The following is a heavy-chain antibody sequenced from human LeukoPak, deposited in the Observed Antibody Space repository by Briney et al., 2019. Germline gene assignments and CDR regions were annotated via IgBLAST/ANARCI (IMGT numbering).Heavy chain of an antibody. Sequence: WASVKVSCKASGYTFSNYYIHWVRQAPGQGLEWMGWISAYNGNTNYAQKLQGRVTMTTDTSTSTAYMELRSLRSDDTAVYYCARVDPVGYTFDYWGQGTLVTVSS. D-gene: IGHD1-1*01. CDR2: ISAYNGNT. CDR3: ARVDPVGYTFDY. J-gene: IGHJ4*02. V-gene: IGHV1-18*04. CDR1: GYTFSNYY.